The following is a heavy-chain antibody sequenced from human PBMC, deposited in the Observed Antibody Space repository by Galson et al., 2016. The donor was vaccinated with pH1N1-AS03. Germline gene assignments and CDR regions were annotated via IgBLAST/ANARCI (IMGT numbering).Heavy chain of an antibody. CDR2: STNDGSRT. CDR3: ARDGDGDDPIDY. CDR1: GFDISGFW. Sequence: SLRLSCAASGFDISGFWMHWVRQAPGKGLVWVARSTNDGSRTSYADSVKGRFTVTRDNAGNTLTLEMRSLRGEDTAVYYCARDGDGDDPIDYWGQGALVIVSS. V-gene: IGHV3-74*01. D-gene: IGHD4-17*01. J-gene: IGHJ4*02.